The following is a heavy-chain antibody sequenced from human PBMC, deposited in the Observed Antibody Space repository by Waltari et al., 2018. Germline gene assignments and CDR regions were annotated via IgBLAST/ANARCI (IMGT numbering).Heavy chain of an antibody. Sequence: EVQLVESGGGLVQPGGSLRLSCAASGFPFRSYWMSWVRQAPGKGLEWVANIKQDGSEKNYVDSVKGRFTISRDNAKNSLYLQMNSLRAEDTAVYYCAAGWRYFDYWGQGTLVTVSS. CDR1: GFPFRSYW. D-gene: IGHD1-20*01. V-gene: IGHV3-7*01. CDR2: IKQDGSEK. J-gene: IGHJ4*02. CDR3: AAGWRYFDY.